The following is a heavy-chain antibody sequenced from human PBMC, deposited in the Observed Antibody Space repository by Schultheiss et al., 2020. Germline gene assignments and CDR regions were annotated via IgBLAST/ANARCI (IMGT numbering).Heavy chain of an antibody. V-gene: IGHV4-59*12. J-gene: IGHJ3*02. CDR1: GGSISSYY. D-gene: IGHD5-24*01. Sequence: SETLSLTCTVSGGSISSYYWSWIRQPPGKGLEWIGYIYYSGSTNYNPSLKSRVTISVDKSKNQFSLKLNSVTAADTAVYYCARDASNNYARAFDIWGQGTMVTVSS. CDR3: ARDASNNYARAFDI. CDR2: IYYSGST.